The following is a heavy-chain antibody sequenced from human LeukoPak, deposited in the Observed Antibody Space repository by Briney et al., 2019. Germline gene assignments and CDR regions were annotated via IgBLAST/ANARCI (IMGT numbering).Heavy chain of an antibody. CDR1: GFTFSNHG. Sequence: GGSLRLSCAASGFTFSNHGMHWVRQAPGKGLEWVAVIWYDGSNQYYADSVKGRFTISRDNAKNSVYLQMKSLRAEDTAVYYCARFEFGAFDIWGQGTMVTVSS. D-gene: IGHD3-10*01. CDR3: ARFEFGAFDI. CDR2: IWYDGSNQ. V-gene: IGHV3-33*01. J-gene: IGHJ3*02.